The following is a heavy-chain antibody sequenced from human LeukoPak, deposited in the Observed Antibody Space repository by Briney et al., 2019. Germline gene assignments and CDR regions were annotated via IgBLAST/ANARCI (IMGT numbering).Heavy chain of an antibody. Sequence: SVKVSCKASGGTFSSYAISWVRQAPGQGLEWMGGIIPIFGTANYAQKFQGRATITADESTSTAYMELSSLRSEDTAVYYCAREPQTDYYFDYWGQGTLVTVSS. V-gene: IGHV1-69*01. CDR3: AREPQTDYYFDY. CDR2: IIPIFGTA. D-gene: IGHD3/OR15-3a*01. CDR1: GGTFSSYA. J-gene: IGHJ4*02.